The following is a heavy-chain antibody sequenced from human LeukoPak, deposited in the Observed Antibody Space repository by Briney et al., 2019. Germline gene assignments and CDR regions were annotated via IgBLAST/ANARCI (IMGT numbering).Heavy chain of an antibody. CDR2: INPNSGGT. J-gene: IGHJ6*03. Sequence: ASVKVSCKASGYTFTGYYMHWVRQAPGQGLEWMGRINPNSGGTNYAQKFQGRVTMTRDTSISTAYMELSRLRSDETAVYYCARVSGSGSYHYYYYMDVWGKGTTVTVSS. CDR3: ARVSGSGSYHYYYYMDV. CDR1: GYTFTGYY. D-gene: IGHD3-10*01. V-gene: IGHV1-2*06.